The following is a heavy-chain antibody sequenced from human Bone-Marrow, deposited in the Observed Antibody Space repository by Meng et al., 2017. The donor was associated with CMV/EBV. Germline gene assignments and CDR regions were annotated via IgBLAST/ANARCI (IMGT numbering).Heavy chain of an antibody. CDR1: GFTFSSYE. CDR3: ARGGVSWSNWFDP. V-gene: IGHV3-48*03. D-gene: IGHD1-1*01. Sequence: GSLRLSCAASGFTFSSYEMNWVRQAPGKGLEWVSYISSSGSTIYYADSVKGRFTISRDNAKNSLYLQMNSLRAEDTAVYYCARGGVSWSNWFDPWGQGTLVTVSS. J-gene: IGHJ5*02. CDR2: ISSSGSTI.